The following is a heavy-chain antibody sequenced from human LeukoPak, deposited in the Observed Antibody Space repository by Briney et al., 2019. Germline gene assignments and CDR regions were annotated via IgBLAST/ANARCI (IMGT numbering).Heavy chain of an antibody. CDR1: GFTFSSYD. V-gene: IGHV3-30*18. CDR3: AKGVVAATNAAYYGMDV. CDR2: ISYDESDK. Sequence: PGGSLRLSCAASGFTFSSYDMHWVRQATGKGLEWVAVISYDESDKHYADSVKGRFTISRDNSKNTLYLQMNSLRPEDTAVYYCAKGVVAATNAAYYGMDVWGQGTTVTVSS. D-gene: IGHD2-15*01. J-gene: IGHJ6*02.